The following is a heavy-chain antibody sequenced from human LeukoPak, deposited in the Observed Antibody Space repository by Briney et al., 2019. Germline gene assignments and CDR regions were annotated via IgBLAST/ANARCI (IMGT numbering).Heavy chain of an antibody. V-gene: IGHV3-23*01. CDR3: AKWGYGSGSSFDY. J-gene: IGHJ4*02. CDR2: ISGSGGST. D-gene: IGHD3-10*01. Sequence: GGSLGLSCAASGFTFSSYAMSWVRQAPGKGLEWVSAISGSGGSTYYADSVKGRFTISRDNSKNTLYLQMNSLRAEDTAVYYCAKWGYGSGSSFDYWGQGTLVTVSS. CDR1: GFTFSSYA.